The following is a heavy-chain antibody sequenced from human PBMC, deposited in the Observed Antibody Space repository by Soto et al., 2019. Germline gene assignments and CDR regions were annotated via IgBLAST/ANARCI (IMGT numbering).Heavy chain of an antibody. Sequence: GPSVKVSCKASGYTFTSYDINWVRQATGQGLEWMGWMNPNSGNTGYAQKFQGRVTMTRNTSISTAYMELSSLRSEDTAVYYCARGLSSSWDPNWFDPWGQGTLVTVSS. CDR1: GYTFTSYD. D-gene: IGHD6-13*01. CDR2: MNPNSGNT. CDR3: ARGLSSSWDPNWFDP. J-gene: IGHJ5*02. V-gene: IGHV1-8*01.